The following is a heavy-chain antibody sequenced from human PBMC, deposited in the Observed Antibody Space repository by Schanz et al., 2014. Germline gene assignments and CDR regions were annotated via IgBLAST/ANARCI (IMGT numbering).Heavy chain of an antibody. CDR3: AREQIMAAAGLVDY. V-gene: IGHV3-21*05. J-gene: IGHJ4*01. D-gene: IGHD6-13*01. CDR1: GFDFNSYS. Sequence: EVQLVESGGGLVKPGGSLRLSCEASGFDFNSYSMSWIRQAPGKGLEWVSDISSGSSYANYADSVKGRFTISRDNAKNSLYLQMNSLRAEDTAVYYCAREQIMAAAGLVDYWGHGTLVTVSS. CDR2: ISSGSSYA.